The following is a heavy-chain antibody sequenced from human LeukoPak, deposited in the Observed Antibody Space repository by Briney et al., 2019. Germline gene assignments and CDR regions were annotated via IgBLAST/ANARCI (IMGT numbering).Heavy chain of an antibody. CDR2: IIPIFGTA. V-gene: IGHV1-69*13. CDR1: GGTFSSYA. Sequence: SVKVSCKASGGTFSSYAISWVRQAPGQGLEWMGGIIPIFGTANYAQKFQGRVTITADESTSTAYMELSSLRSEDTAVYYCARNWAARLGYYYYGMDVWGQWTTVTVSS. J-gene: IGHJ6*02. D-gene: IGHD6-6*01. CDR3: ARNWAARLGYYYYGMDV.